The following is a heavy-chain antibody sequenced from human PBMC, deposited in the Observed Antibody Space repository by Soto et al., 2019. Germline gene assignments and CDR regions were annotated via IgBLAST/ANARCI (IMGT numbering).Heavy chain of an antibody. CDR1: GSSIINSAYY. CDR2: TFYSGKV. V-gene: IGHV4-39*07. J-gene: IGHJ5*02. D-gene: IGHD2-2*01. CDR3: ARARIVLIPTAWFDP. Sequence: PSETLSLTCTVSGSSIINSAYYWAWLRQPPGKEPEWIGNTFYSGKVYYAPSFRGRVSMSIDTSRNQFSLQLHSVAASDTAVYYCARARIVLIPTAWFDPWGRGTLVTVSS.